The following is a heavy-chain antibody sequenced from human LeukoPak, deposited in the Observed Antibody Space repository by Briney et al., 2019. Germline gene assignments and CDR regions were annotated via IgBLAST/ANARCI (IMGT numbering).Heavy chain of an antibody. CDR1: GFTFSSYA. V-gene: IGHV3-23*01. CDR3: SKGRANVNLDWFDP. D-gene: IGHD5-24*01. J-gene: IGHJ5*02. Sequence: GGSLRLSCAASGFTFSSYAMTWVRQAPGKGLEWVSSILGSGAGTYYADSVKGRFTVSRDNSKNTMYLQMNSLRAEDTAVFYCSKGRANVNLDWFDPWGQGTLVTVSS. CDR2: ILGSGAGT.